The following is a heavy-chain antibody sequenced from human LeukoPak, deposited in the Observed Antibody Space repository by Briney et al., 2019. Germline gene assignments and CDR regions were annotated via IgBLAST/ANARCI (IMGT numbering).Heavy chain of an antibody. D-gene: IGHD2-21*02. Sequence: GGSLRLSCAASGFTCSSYWMSWVRQAPGRGLQXXXXXKQEGSEKYYADSVGGRFTISRDNAKNTLYLQMNSLRAEDTAVYYCAKLVVVTATYWYFDLWGRGTLVGVSS. V-gene: IGHV3-7*03. CDR3: AKLVVVTATYWYFDL. CDR1: GFTCSSYW. CDR2: XKQEGSEK. J-gene: IGHJ2*01.